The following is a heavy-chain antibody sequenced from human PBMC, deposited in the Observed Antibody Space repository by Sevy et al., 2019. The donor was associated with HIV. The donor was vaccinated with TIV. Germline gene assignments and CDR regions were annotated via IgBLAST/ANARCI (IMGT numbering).Heavy chain of an antibody. CDR2: IYHSGNT. D-gene: IGHD1-7*01. V-gene: IGHV4-38-2*01. Sequence: SETLSITCAVSGYSISSDDYWVWIRQPPGKGLEWIGNIYHSGNTYYNPSLKSRVTMSLDTSMNQFSLRLTSVTAADTAVYYCARTLRGNFETRATAFNIRGQGTMVTVSS. J-gene: IGHJ3*02. CDR3: ARTLRGNFETRATAFNI. CDR1: GYSISSDDY.